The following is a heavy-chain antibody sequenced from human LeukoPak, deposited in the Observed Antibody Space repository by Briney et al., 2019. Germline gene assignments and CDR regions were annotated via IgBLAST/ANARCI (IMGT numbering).Heavy chain of an antibody. CDR1: GGSISSYY. V-gene: IGHV4-4*07. CDR2: TYTSGST. D-gene: IGHD3-10*01. J-gene: IGHJ4*02. CDR3: VRAGYYYGPGD. Sequence: SETLSLTCTVSGGSISSYYWSWIRQPAGKGLEWIGRTYTSGSTNYNPSLKSRVTVSVDTSKNQFSLKLNSVTAADTAVYYWVRAGYYYGPGDWGQGTLVTVSS.